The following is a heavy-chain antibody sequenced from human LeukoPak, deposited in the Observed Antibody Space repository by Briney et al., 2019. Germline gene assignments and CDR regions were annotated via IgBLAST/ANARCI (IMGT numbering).Heavy chain of an antibody. Sequence: GGSLRLSCAASGFTFDDYAMHWVRQAPGKGLEWVSLISGDGGSTYYADSVKGRFTISRDNSKNSLYLQMNSLRTEDTALYYCAKEARTEAGVNYYYGMDVWGQGTTVTVSS. J-gene: IGHJ6*02. CDR3: AKEARTEAGVNYYYGMDV. D-gene: IGHD3-10*01. V-gene: IGHV3-43*02. CDR2: ISGDGGST. CDR1: GFTFDDYA.